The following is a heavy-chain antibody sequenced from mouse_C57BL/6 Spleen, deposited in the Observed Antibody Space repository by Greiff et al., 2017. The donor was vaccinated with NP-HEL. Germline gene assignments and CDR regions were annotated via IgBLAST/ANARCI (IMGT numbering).Heavy chain of an antibody. J-gene: IGHJ2*01. V-gene: IGHV1-81*01. CDR3: ARGDTTVVLDY. CDR2: IYPRSGNT. D-gene: IGHD1-1*01. CDR1: GYTFTSYG. Sequence: VKLVESGAELARPGASVKLSCKASGYTFTSYGISWVKQRTGQGLEWIGEIYPRSGNTYYNEKFKGKATLTADKSSSTAYMELRSLTSENSAVYFCARGDTTVVLDYWGQGTTLTVSS.